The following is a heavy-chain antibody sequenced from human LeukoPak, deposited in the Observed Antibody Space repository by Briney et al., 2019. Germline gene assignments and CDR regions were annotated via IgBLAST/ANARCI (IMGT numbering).Heavy chain of an antibody. CDR1: GFTFSSYS. D-gene: IGHD6-13*01. V-gene: IGHV3-21*01. CDR2: ISSSSSYI. CDR3: AREVSSSWYRRYYMDV. Sequence: GGSLRLSCAASGFTFSSYSMNWVRQAPGKGLEWVSSISSSSSYIYYADSVKGRFTISRDNAKNSLYLQMNSLRAEDTAVYYCAREVSSSWYRRYYMDVWGKGTTVTDSS. J-gene: IGHJ6*03.